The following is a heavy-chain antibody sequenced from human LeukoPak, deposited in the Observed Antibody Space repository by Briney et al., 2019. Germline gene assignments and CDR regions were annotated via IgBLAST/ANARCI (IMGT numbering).Heavy chain of an antibody. CDR2: IIPIFGTA. CDR3: ARGDSSSFFSSGSAWFDP. V-gene: IGHV1-69*05. J-gene: IGHJ5*02. CDR1: GGTFSSYA. D-gene: IGHD6-6*01. Sequence: SVKVSCKASGGTFSSYAIRWVRQAPGQGLEWMGGIIPIFGTANYAQKFQGRVTITTDESTSTAYMELSSLRSEDTAVYYCARGDSSSFFSSGSAWFDPWGQGTLVTVSS.